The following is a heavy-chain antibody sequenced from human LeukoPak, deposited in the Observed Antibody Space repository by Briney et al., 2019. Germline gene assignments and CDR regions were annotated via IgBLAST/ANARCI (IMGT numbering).Heavy chain of an antibody. D-gene: IGHD3-10*01. J-gene: IGHJ3*02. CDR2: INHSGST. V-gene: IGHV4-34*01. Sequence: SETLSLTCAVYGGSFSGYYWSWIRQPPGKGLEWIGEINHSGSTNYNPSLKSRVTISVDTSKNQFSLKLSSVTAADTAVYYCARFLKDRRYYYGSGKAFDIWGQGTMVTVSS. CDR3: ARFLKDRRYYYGSGKAFDI. CDR1: GGSFSGYY.